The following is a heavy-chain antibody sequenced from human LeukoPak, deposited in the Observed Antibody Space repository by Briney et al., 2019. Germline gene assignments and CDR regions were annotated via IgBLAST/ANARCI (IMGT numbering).Heavy chain of an antibody. CDR2: IYTSGST. V-gene: IGHV4-4*09. J-gene: IGHJ4*02. CDR3: AKHGYYYDSSGYYGYHFVY. Sequence: SETLSLTCTASGGSISSYYWSWIRQPPGKGLEWIGYIYTSGSTNYNPSLKSRVTISVDTSKNQFSLKLSSVTAADTAVYYCAKHGYYYDSSGYYGYHFVYWGQGTLVTVSS. D-gene: IGHD3-22*01. CDR1: GGSISSYY.